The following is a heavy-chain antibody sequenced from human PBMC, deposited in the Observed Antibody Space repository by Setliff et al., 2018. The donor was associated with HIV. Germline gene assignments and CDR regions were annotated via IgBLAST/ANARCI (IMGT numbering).Heavy chain of an antibody. D-gene: IGHD1-7*01. J-gene: IGHJ4*02. V-gene: IGHV3-23*01. CDR2: ITDSGSTT. CDR1: GFTFSNFA. CDR3: AKDARWNYVGFDY. Sequence: SGGSLRLSCAASGFTFSNFAMSWVRLTPGKGLEWVSGITDSGSTTYYDDSVKGRFTISRDNSKNTLYLQINSLRAEDTAVYYCAKDARWNYVGFDYWGQGTLVTVSS.